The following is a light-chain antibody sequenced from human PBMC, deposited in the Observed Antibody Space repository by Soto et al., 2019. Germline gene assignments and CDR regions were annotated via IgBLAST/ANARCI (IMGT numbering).Light chain of an antibody. Sequence: AIQLSQSPSSLSASVGDRVTITCRASQGISSFLAWFQQKPGKAPKLLIYAASTLQSGVPSRFSGSGSGTDFTLTISSLQPEDFATYYCQHYNSYSEAFGQGAKVDIK. CDR1: QGISSF. V-gene: IGKV1-13*02. CDR3: QHYNSYSEA. J-gene: IGKJ1*01. CDR2: AAS.